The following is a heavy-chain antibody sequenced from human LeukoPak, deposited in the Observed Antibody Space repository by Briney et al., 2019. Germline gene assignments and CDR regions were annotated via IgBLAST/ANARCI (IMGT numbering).Heavy chain of an antibody. V-gene: IGHV4-30-2*01. J-gene: IGHJ4*02. D-gene: IGHD5-24*01. CDR3: ARGRVTRGDY. CDR2: IYHSGST. Sequence: PSQTLSLTCTVSGGSISSGGYYWSWIRQPPGKGLEWIGYIYHSGSTYYNPSLKSRVTISVDRSKNQFSLKLSSVTAADTAVYYCARGRVTRGDYWGQGTLVTVSS. CDR1: GGSISSGGYY.